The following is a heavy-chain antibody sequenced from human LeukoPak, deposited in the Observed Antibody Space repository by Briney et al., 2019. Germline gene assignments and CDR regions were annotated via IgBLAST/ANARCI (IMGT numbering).Heavy chain of an antibody. J-gene: IGHJ6*03. Sequence: SGGSLRLSCGASGFTFDDYWMSWVRQAPGQGLEWVGRIKKKGDGGTTDYAAPVKGRFTISRDNSKNTLYLQMGSLRAEDMAVYYCARDGSYYMDVWGKGTTVTVSS. V-gene: IGHV3-15*01. D-gene: IGHD5-12*01. CDR2: IKKKGDGGTT. CDR3: ARDGSYYMDV. CDR1: GFTFDDYW.